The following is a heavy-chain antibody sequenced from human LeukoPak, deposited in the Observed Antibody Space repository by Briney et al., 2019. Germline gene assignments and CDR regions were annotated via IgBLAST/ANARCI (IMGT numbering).Heavy chain of an antibody. D-gene: IGHD3-22*01. CDR1: GGSFSGYY. J-gene: IGHJ4*02. Sequence: SETLSLTCAVYGGSFSGYYWSWIRQPPGKGLEWIGEINHSGSTNYNPSLKSRVTISVDTSKNQLSLKLSSVTAADTAVYYCASAYESSGYYGGDYWGQGTLVTVSS. V-gene: IGHV4-34*01. CDR3: ASAYESSGYYGGDY. CDR2: INHSGST.